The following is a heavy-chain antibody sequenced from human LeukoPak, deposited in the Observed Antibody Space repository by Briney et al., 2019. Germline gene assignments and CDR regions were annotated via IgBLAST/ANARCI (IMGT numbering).Heavy chain of an antibody. Sequence: PGGPLSLSCAPSGFILNTYETNWVRQSPGKGVEWVSYISSSGNTIYYTDSVKGRFSISRNNAKNSLYLQMDSLKAEDTAVYYCARGRFYSYTYYFDYWGQGTLVTVSS. CDR1: GFILNTYE. CDR2: ISSSGNTI. CDR3: ARGRFYSYTYYFDY. J-gene: IGHJ4*02. V-gene: IGHV3-48*03. D-gene: IGHD5-18*01.